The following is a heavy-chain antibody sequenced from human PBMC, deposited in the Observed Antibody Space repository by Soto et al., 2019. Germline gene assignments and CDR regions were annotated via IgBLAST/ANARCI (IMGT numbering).Heavy chain of an antibody. J-gene: IGHJ4*02. CDR1: GFTFSNAW. CDR3: TTCMTTVIGEPYYFDY. D-gene: IGHD4-17*01. CDR2: IKSKTDGGTT. V-gene: IGHV3-15*01. Sequence: SLRLSCAASGFTFSNAWMSWVRQAPGKGLEWVGRIKSKTDGGTTDYAAPVKGRFTISRDDSKNTLYLQMNSLKTEDTAVYYCTTCMTTVIGEPYYFDYWGQGTLVTVSS.